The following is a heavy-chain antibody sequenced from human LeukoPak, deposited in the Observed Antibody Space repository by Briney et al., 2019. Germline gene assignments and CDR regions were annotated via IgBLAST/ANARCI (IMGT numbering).Heavy chain of an antibody. V-gene: IGHV4-4*07. CDR2: INTSGST. CDR1: GGSISSYY. CDR3: AGRGQRYFRD. Sequence: ETLSLTCTVSGGSISSYYWSWIRQPARKGLEWIGRINTSGSTNYNPSLKSRVTLSIDTSKNQFSLKLSSVTAADTAVYYCAGRGQRYFRDWGQGTLVTVSS. J-gene: IGHJ1*01.